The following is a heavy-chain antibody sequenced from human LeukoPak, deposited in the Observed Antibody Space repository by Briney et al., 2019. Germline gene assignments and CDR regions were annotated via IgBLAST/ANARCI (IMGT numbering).Heavy chain of an antibody. D-gene: IGHD2-2*01. J-gene: IGHJ5*02. Sequence: GGSLRLSCAASAFSLNAYNMNWVRQAPGKGLEWVSSISYTGTYIYYADSVKGRFTISRDNAQNSLYLQMNSLRAEDTAVYYCAKQQGYCSSTSCYPWFDPWGQGTLVTVSS. CDR3: AKQQGYCSSTSCYPWFDP. V-gene: IGHV3-21*01. CDR1: AFSLNAYN. CDR2: ISYTGTYI.